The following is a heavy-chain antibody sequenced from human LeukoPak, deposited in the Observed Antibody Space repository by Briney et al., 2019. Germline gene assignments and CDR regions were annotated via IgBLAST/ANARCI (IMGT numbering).Heavy chain of an antibody. CDR1: GGSISSNNYY. CDR2: MYYSGST. D-gene: IGHD1-26*01. J-gene: IGHJ4*02. CDR3: ARHPYGGSYVWFDY. Sequence: SETLSLTCTVSGGSISSNNYYWGWIRQPPGKGLEWIGSMYYSGSTYYNSSLKSRVTISVDMSKNQFSLKLSSVTAADTAEYYCARHPYGGSYVWFDYWGQGTLVTVSS. V-gene: IGHV4-39*01.